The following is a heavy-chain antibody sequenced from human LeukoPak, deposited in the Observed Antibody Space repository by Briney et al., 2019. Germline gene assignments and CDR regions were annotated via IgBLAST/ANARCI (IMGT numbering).Heavy chain of an antibody. CDR1: GYTFSHYS. CDR3: ARDVPAVRGGGYYFDY. CDR2: IYSGGST. D-gene: IGHD3-10*01. V-gene: IGHV3-53*01. Sequence: GASLRLSCAASGYTFSHYSMSWVRQAPGKGLEWVSVIYSGGSTYYADSVKGRFTISRDNSKNTLYLQMNSLRAEDAAVYYCARDVPAVRGGGYYFDYWGQGTLVTVSS. J-gene: IGHJ4*02.